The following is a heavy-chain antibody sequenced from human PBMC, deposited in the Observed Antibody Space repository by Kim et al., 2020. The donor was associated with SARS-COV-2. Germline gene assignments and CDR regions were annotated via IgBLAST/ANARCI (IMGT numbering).Heavy chain of an antibody. CDR3: ARGWTGGNWFDP. CDR2: T. J-gene: IGHJ5*02. Sequence: TNYAQKLQGRVTMTRDTSISTAYMELSRLRSDDTAVYYWARGWTGGNWFDPWGQGTLVTVSS. D-gene: IGHD2-15*01. V-gene: IGHV1-2*02.